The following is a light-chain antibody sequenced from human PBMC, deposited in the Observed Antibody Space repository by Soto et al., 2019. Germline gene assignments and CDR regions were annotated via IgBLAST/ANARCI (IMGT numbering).Light chain of an antibody. CDR3: QQYGSSGT. CDR1: QSVSNNY. Sequence: EIVLTQSPGTLSLSPGERATLSCRASQSVSNNYLAWYQQEPGQAPRLLIYGASNRATGIPDRFSGSGSGTDFTLTISRLDHEDFAVYYCQQYGSSGTFGQGTKVEIK. V-gene: IGKV3-20*01. J-gene: IGKJ1*01. CDR2: GAS.